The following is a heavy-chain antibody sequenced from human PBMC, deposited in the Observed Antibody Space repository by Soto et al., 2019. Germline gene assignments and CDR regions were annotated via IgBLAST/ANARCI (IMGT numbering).Heavy chain of an antibody. D-gene: IGHD6-13*01. V-gene: IGHV1-46*03. CDR1: ENTFSTYS. J-gene: IGHJ3*02. CDR2: INPTTTTT. CDR3: ARDLYSTSWYARAFDM. Sequence: ASVKVSCKASENTFSTYSLHWVRQAPGQGLEWMGVINPTTTTTTDAQKFQGRVTMTGDTSTSTVFLELSSLRSGDTAVYFCARDLYSTSWYARAFDMCAQPTMLPVSS.